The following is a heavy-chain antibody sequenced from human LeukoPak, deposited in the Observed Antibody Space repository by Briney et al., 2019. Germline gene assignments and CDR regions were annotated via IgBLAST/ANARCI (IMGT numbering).Heavy chain of an antibody. CDR2: IRYDGKNK. J-gene: IGHJ4*02. D-gene: IGHD3-22*01. CDR1: GFNFNIFA. CDR3: AKDRVYYYDSSGLGY. V-gene: IGHV3-30*02. Sequence: GGSLRLSCVASGFNFNIFAMHWVRQAPGKGLEWVAFIRYDGKNKYYADSVKGRFSVSRDNSKNTLFLQMSSVRPEDTAVYYCAKDRVYYYDSSGLGYWGQGTLVTVSS.